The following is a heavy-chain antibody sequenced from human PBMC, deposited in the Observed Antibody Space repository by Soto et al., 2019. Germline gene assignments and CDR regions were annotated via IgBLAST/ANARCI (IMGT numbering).Heavy chain of an antibody. CDR2: ISYDGSNK. J-gene: IGHJ6*02. V-gene: IGHV3-30-3*01. Sequence: QVQLVESGGGVVQPGRSLRLSCAASGFTFSSYAMHWVRQAPGKGLEWVAVISYDGSNKYYADSVKGRFTISRDNSKNTLYLQMNSLRAEDTAVYYCARQLETRGDYYYYGMDVWGQGTTVTVSS. CDR1: GFTFSSYA. CDR3: ARQLETRGDYYYYGMDV. D-gene: IGHD6-13*01.